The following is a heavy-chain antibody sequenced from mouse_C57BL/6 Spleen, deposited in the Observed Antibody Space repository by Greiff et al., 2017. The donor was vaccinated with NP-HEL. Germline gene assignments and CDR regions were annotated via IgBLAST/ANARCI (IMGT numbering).Heavy chain of an antibody. J-gene: IGHJ2*01. CDR2: ISDGGSYT. V-gene: IGHV5-4*03. Sequence: EVKLMESGGGLVKPGGSLKLSCAASGFTFSSYAMSWVRQTPEKRLEWVATISDGGSYTYYPDNVKGRFTISRDNAKNNLYLQMSQLKSEDTAMYYCARGNWGFDDWGQGTTLTVSS. CDR1: GFTFSSYA. D-gene: IGHD4-1*01. CDR3: ARGNWGFDD.